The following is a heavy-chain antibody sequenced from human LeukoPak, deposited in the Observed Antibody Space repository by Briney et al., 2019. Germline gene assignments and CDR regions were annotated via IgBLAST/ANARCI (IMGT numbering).Heavy chain of an antibody. J-gene: IGHJ4*02. CDR1: GDSISSSSYY. Sequence: KPSETLSLTCTVSGDSISSSSYYWGWIRQPPGKGLEWIGSIYYSGSTYYNPSLKSRVTMSVDTSKNQFSLKLSSVTAAETAVYYCARLGYNWNYVNWGQGTLVTVSS. V-gene: IGHV4-39*01. D-gene: IGHD1-7*01. CDR2: IYYSGST. CDR3: ARLGYNWNYVN.